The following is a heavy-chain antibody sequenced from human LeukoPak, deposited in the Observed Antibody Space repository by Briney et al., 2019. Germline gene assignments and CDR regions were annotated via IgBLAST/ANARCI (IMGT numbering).Heavy chain of an antibody. CDR2: ISGSGGST. Sequence: GGSLRLSCAASGFTFSIYAMSWVRQAPGKGLEWVSAISGSGGSTYYADSVKGRFTISRDNSKNTLYLQMNSLRAEDTAVYYCAKGKDTRYCSGGSCYRSYGMDVWGQGTTVTVSS. V-gene: IGHV3-23*01. D-gene: IGHD2-15*01. CDR1: GFTFSIYA. J-gene: IGHJ6*02. CDR3: AKGKDTRYCSGGSCYRSYGMDV.